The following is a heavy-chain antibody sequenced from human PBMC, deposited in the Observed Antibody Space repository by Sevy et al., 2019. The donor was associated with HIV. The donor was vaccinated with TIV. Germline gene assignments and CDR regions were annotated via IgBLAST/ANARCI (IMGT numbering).Heavy chain of an antibody. CDR2: MCHTGIT. J-gene: IGHJ4*02. D-gene: IGHD5-18*01. V-gene: IGHV4-59*13. CDR3: ASAGHSYGLFDY. CDR1: GGSISSYC. Sequence: SETLSLTCTVSGGSISSYCCNWIRQSPGKGLEWIGYMCHTGITNYNPSLKSRVTISLDTSRNQFSLRLSSVTAADTAVYYCASAGHSYGLFDYWGQRTLVTVSS.